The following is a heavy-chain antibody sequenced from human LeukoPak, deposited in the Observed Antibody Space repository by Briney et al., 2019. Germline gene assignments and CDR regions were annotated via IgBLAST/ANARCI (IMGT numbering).Heavy chain of an antibody. V-gene: IGHV3-33*08. D-gene: IGHD4-11*01. CDR1: GFTYNHYG. Sequence: GGSLRLSCTASGFTYNHYGMHWVRQAPGKGLEWVAVIWSDGTEKYYADAVKGRFIVSRDDSSNTLYLQVNSLRGEDTAVYYCARDAQRGFDYSNSLEYWGQGTLVTVSS. CDR3: ARDAQRGFDYSNSLEY. J-gene: IGHJ4*02. CDR2: IWSDGTEK.